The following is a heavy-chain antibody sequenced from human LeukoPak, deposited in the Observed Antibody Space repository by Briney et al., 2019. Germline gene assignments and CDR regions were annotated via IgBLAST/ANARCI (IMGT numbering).Heavy chain of an antibody. D-gene: IGHD3-16*01. CDR3: ARGAGVMITFGGDFDY. CDR1: GFTFSSYS. Sequence: GSLRLSCAASGFTFSSYSMNWVRQAPGKGLEWVSSISSSSSYIYYADSVKGRFTISRDNAKNSLYLQMNSLRAEDTAVYYCARGAGVMITFGGDFDYWGQGTLVTVSS. V-gene: IGHV3-21*01. CDR2: ISSSSSYI. J-gene: IGHJ4*02.